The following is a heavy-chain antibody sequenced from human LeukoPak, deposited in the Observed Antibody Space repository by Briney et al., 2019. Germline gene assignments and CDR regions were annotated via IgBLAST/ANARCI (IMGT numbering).Heavy chain of an antibody. J-gene: IGHJ6*02. Sequence: SETLSLTCTVSGGSITSDYWSRIRQSPGKGLEWIGYFSYSGSTHYGPSLTSRVAISVDTSRNQFSLKLKSVTAADTAMYYCARADESIVYGMDVWGQGTTVIVSS. D-gene: IGHD2/OR15-2a*01. CDR1: GGSITSDY. CDR2: FSYSGST. V-gene: IGHV4-59*08. CDR3: ARADESIVYGMDV.